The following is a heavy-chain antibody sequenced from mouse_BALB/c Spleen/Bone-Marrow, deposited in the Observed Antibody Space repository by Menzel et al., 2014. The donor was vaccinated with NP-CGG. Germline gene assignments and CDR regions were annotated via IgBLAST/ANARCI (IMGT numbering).Heavy chain of an antibody. CDR2: IWAGGST. CDR1: GFSLTTYG. CDR3: ARGVRHFDY. Sequence: VKLMESGPGLVPPSESLSITCTVSGFSLTTYGVHWVRQPPGKGLEWLGVIWAGGSTNYTSALMSRLSISKDNSKSQVFLKMNSLQTDDTAMYYCARGVRHFDYWDQAATLTVSS. V-gene: IGHV2-9*02. J-gene: IGHJ2*01.